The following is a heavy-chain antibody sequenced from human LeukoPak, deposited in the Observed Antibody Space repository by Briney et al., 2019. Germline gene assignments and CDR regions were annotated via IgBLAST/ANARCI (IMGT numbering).Heavy chain of an antibody. CDR2: INHSGST. CDR1: GGSFSGYY. J-gene: IGHJ3*02. V-gene: IGHV4-34*01. CDR3: ARAGITMIVWTRDDAFDI. D-gene: IGHD3-22*01. Sequence: SETLSLTCAVYGGSFSGYYWSWIRQPPGKGLEWIGEINHSGSTNYNPSLKSRVTISVDTSKNQFSLKLSSVTAADTAVYYCARAGITMIVWTRDDAFDIWGQGTMVTVSS.